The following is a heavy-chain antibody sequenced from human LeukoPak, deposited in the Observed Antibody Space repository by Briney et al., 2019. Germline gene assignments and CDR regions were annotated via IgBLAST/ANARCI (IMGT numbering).Heavy chain of an antibody. CDR1: GYTLTELS. Sequence: ASVTVSCKVSGYTLTELSMHWVRQAPGKGLEWMGGFDPEDGETIYAQKFQGRVTMTEDTSTDTAYMELSSLRSEDTAVYYCATGISSNYWFDPWGQGTLVTVSS. J-gene: IGHJ5*02. D-gene: IGHD6-13*01. V-gene: IGHV1-24*01. CDR3: ATGISSNYWFDP. CDR2: FDPEDGET.